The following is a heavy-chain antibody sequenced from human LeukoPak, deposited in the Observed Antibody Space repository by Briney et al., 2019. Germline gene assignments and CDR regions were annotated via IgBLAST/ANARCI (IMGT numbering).Heavy chain of an antibody. J-gene: IGHJ6*02. Sequence: PGGSLRLSCAASGFTFSRYWMHWVRQAPGKGLVWVSRIDSDGSSTNYADSVKGRLTISRDNAKNTLYLQMNSLRAEDTALYYCAKEDRLGYNYAYGLDVWGQGTTVSVSS. V-gene: IGHV3-74*01. CDR1: GFTFSRYW. CDR3: AKEDRLGYNYAYGLDV. D-gene: IGHD5-18*01. CDR2: IDSDGSST.